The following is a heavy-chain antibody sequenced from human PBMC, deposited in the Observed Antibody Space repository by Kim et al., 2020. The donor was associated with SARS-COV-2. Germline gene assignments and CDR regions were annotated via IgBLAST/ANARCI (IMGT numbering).Heavy chain of an antibody. Sequence: SVKVSCKASGGIFSRFAFSWVRQAPGQGLEWMGGIIPMIGTADYAQKFKGRVTITADDSTTTVSMEVRGLTSEDTAVYYCARGGLGYCSGATCYSAFYYYKDGMDVWGQGTTVTVSS. CDR2: IIPMIGTA. V-gene: IGHV1-69*13. J-gene: IGHJ6*02. D-gene: IGHD2-15*01. CDR3: ARGGLGYCSGATCYSAFYYYKDGMDV. CDR1: GGIFSRFA.